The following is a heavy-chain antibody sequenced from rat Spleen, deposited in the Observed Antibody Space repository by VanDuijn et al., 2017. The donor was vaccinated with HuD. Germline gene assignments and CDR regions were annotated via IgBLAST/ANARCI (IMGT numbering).Heavy chain of an antibody. D-gene: IGHD1-4*01. V-gene: IGHV3-3*01. CDR1: GSSITSSYR. CDR2: INSAGST. Sequence: EVQLQESGPGLVKPSQSLSLTCSVTGSSITSSYRWNWIRKFPGNKLEWLGYINSAGSTNYNPSLKSRISITRDTSKNQFFLQVNSVTTEDTATYYCASRPSNNPGPFDYWGQGVMVTVSS. CDR3: ASRPSNNPGPFDY. J-gene: IGHJ2*01.